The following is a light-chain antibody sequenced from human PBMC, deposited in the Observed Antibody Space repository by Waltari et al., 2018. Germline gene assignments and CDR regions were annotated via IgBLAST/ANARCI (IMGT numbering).Light chain of an antibody. Sequence: QAAQTQSPSVSGSAGQSVTISCTGTTRDIGYYNAVSWYQQLPGKAPKLMIYEVSKRPSGVSDRFSGSKSGNTASLTIAGLQAEDRADYYCSSYASSGTWVFGGGTRLTVL. CDR1: TRDIGYYNA. CDR2: EVS. J-gene: IGLJ3*02. CDR3: SSYASSGTWV. V-gene: IGLV2-23*02.